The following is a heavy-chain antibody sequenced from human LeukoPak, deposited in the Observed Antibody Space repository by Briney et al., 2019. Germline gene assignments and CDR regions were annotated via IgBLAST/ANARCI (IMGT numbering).Heavy chain of an antibody. J-gene: IGHJ4*02. Sequence: GGSLRLSCAASGFTFSSYSMNWVRQAPGKGLEWVSSISSSSYIYYADSVKGRFTISRDNAKNSLYLQMNSLRAEDTAMYYCARGRIAVAGTDFDYWGQGTLVTVSS. D-gene: IGHD6-19*01. CDR2: ISSSSYI. CDR1: GFTFSSYS. CDR3: ARGRIAVAGTDFDY. V-gene: IGHV3-21*01.